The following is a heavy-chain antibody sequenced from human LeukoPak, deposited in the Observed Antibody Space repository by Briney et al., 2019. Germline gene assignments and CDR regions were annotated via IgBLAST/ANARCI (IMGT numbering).Heavy chain of an antibody. D-gene: IGHD3-3*01. CDR1: GGSFSGYY. J-gene: IGHJ4*02. CDR3: VHYEDFWSGGPDY. Sequence: SETLSLTCAVYGGSFSGYYWSWIRQPPGKGLEWIGEINHSGSTNYNPSLKSRVTISVDTSKNQFSLKLSSVTAADTAVYYCVHYEDFWSGGPDYWGQGTLVTVSS. V-gene: IGHV4-34*01. CDR2: INHSGST.